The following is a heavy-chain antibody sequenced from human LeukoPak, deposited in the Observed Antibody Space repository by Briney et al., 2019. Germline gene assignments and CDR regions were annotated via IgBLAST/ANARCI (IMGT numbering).Heavy chain of an antibody. CDR3: AKGYDFWSGSASDY. J-gene: IGHJ4*02. D-gene: IGHD3-3*01. V-gene: IGHV3-23*01. Sequence: GGSLRLSCAASGFTFSSYAMSWVRQAPGKGLEWVSAISGSGGSTYYADSVTGRFTISRDNSKNTLSLQMNSLRAEDTAVYYCAKGYDFWSGSASDYWGQGTLVTVSS. CDR1: GFTFSSYA. CDR2: ISGSGGST.